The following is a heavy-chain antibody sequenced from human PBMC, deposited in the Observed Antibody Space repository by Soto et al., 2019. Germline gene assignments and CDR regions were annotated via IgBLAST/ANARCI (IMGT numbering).Heavy chain of an antibody. J-gene: IGHJ4*02. D-gene: IGHD3-3*01. Sequence: GGSLRLSCAASGFTFSSYSMNWVRQAPGKGLEWVSYISSSSSTIYYADSVKGRFTISRDNAKNSLYLQMNSLRAEDTAVYYCARGPYDFWSGYYSGPEFDYWGQGTLVTVSS. V-gene: IGHV3-48*01. CDR1: GFTFSSYS. CDR2: ISSSSSTI. CDR3: ARGPYDFWSGYYSGPEFDY.